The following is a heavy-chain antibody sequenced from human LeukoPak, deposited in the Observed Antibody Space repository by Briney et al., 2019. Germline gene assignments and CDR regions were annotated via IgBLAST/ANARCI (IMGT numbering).Heavy chain of an antibody. V-gene: IGHV3-7*01. D-gene: IGHD6-19*01. J-gene: IGHJ6*03. Sequence: GGSLRLSCAASGFAFNNYWMTWVRQAPGMGLEWVANIKQDGSEKYYVDSVKGRFTISRDIAKNSLYLQMNSLRAENTAVYYCARDRPQQWLVRGQRGYYYYMDVWGKGTTVTISS. CDR1: GFAFNNYW. CDR2: IKQDGSEK. CDR3: ARDRPQQWLVRGQRGYYYYMDV.